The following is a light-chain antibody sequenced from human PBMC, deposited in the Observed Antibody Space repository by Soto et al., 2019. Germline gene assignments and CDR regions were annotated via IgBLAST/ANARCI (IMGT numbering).Light chain of an antibody. CDR3: QQYNSYPWT. Sequence: DIQMTQSPSTLSASVGDRVTITCRASQSISGWLAWYQQKPGKAPKLLIYDVSSLESGVPSRFSGSGSGTEFTRAISSLQPDDFATYYCQQYNSYPWTFGQGTKVEIK. CDR1: QSISGW. CDR2: DVS. J-gene: IGKJ1*01. V-gene: IGKV1-5*01.